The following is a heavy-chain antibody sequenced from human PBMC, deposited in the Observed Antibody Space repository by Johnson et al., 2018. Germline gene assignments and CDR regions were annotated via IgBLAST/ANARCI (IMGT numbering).Heavy chain of an antibody. D-gene: IGHD4-17*01. CDR3: ARGPYGDYVRGAFDI. V-gene: IGHV4-59*01. Sequence: QVQLQESGPGLVKPSETLSLTCTVSGGSISSYYWSWIRQPPGKGLEWIGYIYYSGSTNYNPSLTSLVTISVDTSKNQFSLKLSPVTAADTAVYYCARGPYGDYVRGAFDIWGQGTMVTVSS. J-gene: IGHJ3*02. CDR1: GGSISSYY. CDR2: IYYSGST.